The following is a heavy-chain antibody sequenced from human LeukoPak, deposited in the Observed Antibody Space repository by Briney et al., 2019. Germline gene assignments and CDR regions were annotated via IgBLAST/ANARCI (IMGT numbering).Heavy chain of an antibody. V-gene: IGHV4-34*01. Sequence: GSLRLSCTASGFTFGDYAMSWFRQPPGKGLEWIGEINHSGSTNYNPSLKSRVTISVDTSKNQFSLKLSSVTASDTAVYYCARPYGLLWFGELLSHDAFDIWGQGTMVTVSS. D-gene: IGHD3-10*01. CDR3: ARPYGLLWFGELLSHDAFDI. CDR1: GFTFGDYA. CDR2: INHSGST. J-gene: IGHJ3*02.